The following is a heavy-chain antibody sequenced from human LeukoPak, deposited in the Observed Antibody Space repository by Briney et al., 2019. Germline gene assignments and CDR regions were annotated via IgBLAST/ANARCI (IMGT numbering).Heavy chain of an antibody. J-gene: IGHJ3*02. Sequence: ASVKVSCKASGYTFTSYDINWVRQATGQGLEWMGWMNPNSGNTGYAQKFQGRVTMTRNISISTAYMELSSLRSEDTAMYYCARDKGHDYGNAFGIWGQGTMVTVSS. CDR2: MNPNSGNT. CDR1: GYTFTSYD. D-gene: IGHD4-17*01. V-gene: IGHV1-8*01. CDR3: ARDKGHDYGNAFGI.